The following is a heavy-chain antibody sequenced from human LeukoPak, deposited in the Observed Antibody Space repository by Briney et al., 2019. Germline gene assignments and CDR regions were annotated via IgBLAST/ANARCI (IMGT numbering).Heavy chain of an antibody. CDR1: GYTFTSYD. J-gene: IGHJ4*02. CDR3: AGRVYGDYSEDY. V-gene: IGHV1-8*01. CDR2: MNPNSGNT. Sequence: GASVKVSCKASGYTFTSYDINWVRQATGQGLEWMGWMNPNSGNTGYAQKFQGRVTMTRNTSISTAYMELSSLRSEDTAVYYCAGRVYGDYSEDYWGQGTLVTVYS. D-gene: IGHD4-17*01.